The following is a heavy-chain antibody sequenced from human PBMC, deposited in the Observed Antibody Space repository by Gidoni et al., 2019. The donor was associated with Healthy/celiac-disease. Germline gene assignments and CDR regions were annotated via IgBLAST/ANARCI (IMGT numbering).Heavy chain of an antibody. CDR3: AAPLNYDFWSGYYKSTDY. CDR1: GFTFTSSA. Sequence: QMQLVQSGPEVKKPGTSVKVSCKASGFTFTSSAVQWVRQARGQRLEWIGWIVVGSGNTNYAQKFQERVTITRDMSTSTAYMELSSLRSEDTAVYYCAAPLNYDFWSGYYKSTDYWGQGTLVTVSS. D-gene: IGHD3-3*01. V-gene: IGHV1-58*01. CDR2: IVVGSGNT. J-gene: IGHJ4*02.